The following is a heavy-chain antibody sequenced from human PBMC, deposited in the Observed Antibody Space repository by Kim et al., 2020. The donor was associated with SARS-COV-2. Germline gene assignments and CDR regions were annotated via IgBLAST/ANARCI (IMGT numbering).Heavy chain of an antibody. Sequence: GESLKISCKGSGYSFTSYWIGWVRQMPGKGLEWMGIIYPGDSDTRYSPSFQGQVTISADKSISTAYLQWSSLKASDTAMYYCARRPHATKLRYFDWSYDYWGQGTLVTVSS. V-gene: IGHV5-51*01. CDR1: GYSFTSYW. CDR2: IYPGDSDT. J-gene: IGHJ4*02. D-gene: IGHD3-9*01. CDR3: ARRPHATKLRYFDWSYDY.